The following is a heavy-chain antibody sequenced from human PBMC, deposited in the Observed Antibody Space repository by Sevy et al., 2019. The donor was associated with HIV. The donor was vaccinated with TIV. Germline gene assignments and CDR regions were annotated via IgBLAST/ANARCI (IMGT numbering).Heavy chain of an antibody. CDR3: AKEADDYVWGSCFY. CDR2: ISGSGGST. Sequence: GGSLRLSCAASGFTFSSDAMSWVRQAPGKGLEWVSAISGSGGSTYYADSVKGRFTISRDNSKNTLYLQMNSLRGEDTAVYYCAKEADDYVWGSCFYWGQGTLVTVSS. J-gene: IGHJ4*02. D-gene: IGHD3-16*01. CDR1: GFTFSSDA. V-gene: IGHV3-23*01.